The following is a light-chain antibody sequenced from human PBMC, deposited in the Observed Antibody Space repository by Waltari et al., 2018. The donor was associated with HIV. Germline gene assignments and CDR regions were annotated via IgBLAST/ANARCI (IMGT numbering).Light chain of an antibody. Sequence: DIQLTQSPSLLSASIADRVTITCRASQNIYSYLVWNQQKPGRAPQVLIYATSTLQSGVPSRFSGSGSGTEFALTITNLQPDDFATYYCQQVNGYPLTFGGGTKVEIK. CDR2: ATS. V-gene: IGKV1-9*01. CDR3: QQVNGYPLT. CDR1: QNIYSY. J-gene: IGKJ4*01.